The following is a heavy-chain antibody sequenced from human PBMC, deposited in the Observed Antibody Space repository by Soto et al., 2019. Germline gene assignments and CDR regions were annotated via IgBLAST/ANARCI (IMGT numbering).Heavy chain of an antibody. J-gene: IGHJ4*02. CDR1: GGSISGHY. CDR2: IYSSGTT. V-gene: IGHV4-4*07. CDR3: ARELRVGPEEYLDF. Sequence: QVQLQESGPGLVKPSEPLSLTCPVSGGSISGHYWSWIRHPAGKGLEWIGRIYSSGTTKYNPTLKSRVTMSIDTSKNQFSLRLNSVTAADTAVYYCARELRVGPEEYLDFWGQGTLVTGSS.